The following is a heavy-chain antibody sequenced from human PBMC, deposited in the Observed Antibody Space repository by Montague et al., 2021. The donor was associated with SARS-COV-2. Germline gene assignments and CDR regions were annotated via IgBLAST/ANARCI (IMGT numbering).Heavy chain of an antibody. CDR3: ARGMAPEGRWFDS. J-gene: IGHJ5*01. CDR1: GGSISGYY. V-gene: IGHV4-4*07. CDR2: IFVGAST. Sequence: SETLSLTCSVSGGSISGYYWSWFRQAAGKRLECIVRIFVGASTDYNPSLMSRFSLSGDKSKNQFSLKVTSVTAADTAIYYCARGMAPEGRWFDSWGHGMLVTVSS. D-gene: IGHD2-2*01.